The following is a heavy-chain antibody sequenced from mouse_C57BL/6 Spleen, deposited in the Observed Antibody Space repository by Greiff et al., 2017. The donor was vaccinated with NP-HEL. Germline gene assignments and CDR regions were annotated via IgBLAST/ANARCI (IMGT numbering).Heavy chain of an antibody. D-gene: IGHD1-1*01. CDR1: GFTFSDYG. CDR2: ISSGSSTI. Sequence: EVQRVESGGGLVKPGGSLKLSCAASGFTFSDYGMHWVRQAPEKGLEWVAYISSGSSTIYYADTVKGRFTISRYNAKNTLFLQMTSLRSEDTAMYYCARPDYGSSPYAMDYWGQGTSVTVSS. J-gene: IGHJ4*01. CDR3: ARPDYGSSPYAMDY. V-gene: IGHV5-17*01.